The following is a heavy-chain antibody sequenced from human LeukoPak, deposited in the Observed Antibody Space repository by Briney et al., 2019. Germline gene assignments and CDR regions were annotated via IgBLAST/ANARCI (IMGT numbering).Heavy chain of an antibody. V-gene: IGHV4-4*07. CDR2: IYTSGST. CDR3: AREYYDYVWGRGFDY. Sequence: SETLSLTCTVSGGSFNDYYWTWIRQPAGKGLEWIGRIYTSGSTNYNPSLKSRVTMSVDTSKNQFSLKLSSVTAADTAVYYCAREYYDYVWGRGFDYWGQGTLVTVSS. J-gene: IGHJ4*02. CDR1: GGSFNDYY. D-gene: IGHD3-16*01.